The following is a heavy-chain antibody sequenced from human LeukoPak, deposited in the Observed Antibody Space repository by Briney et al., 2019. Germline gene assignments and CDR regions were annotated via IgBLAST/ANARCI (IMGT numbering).Heavy chain of an antibody. CDR2: ILNSGTTT. J-gene: IGHJ4*02. CDR3: ARDHGYAFDY. CDR1: GFTFSSYE. Sequence: GGSLRLSCAASGFTFSSYEMNWVRQAPGKGLEWVSYILNSGTTTYYADSVKGRFTISRDDAKNSLYLQMNSLRDEDTAVYYCARDHGYAFDYWGQGTLVTVSS. D-gene: IGHD5-12*01. V-gene: IGHV3-48*03.